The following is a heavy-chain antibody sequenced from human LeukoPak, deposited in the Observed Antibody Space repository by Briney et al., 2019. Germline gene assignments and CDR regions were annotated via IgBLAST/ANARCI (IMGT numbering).Heavy chain of an antibody. CDR3: TKATKWLAFDD. Sequence: PSETLSLTCTVSGGSTSSHFWSWIRQPPGKELEWIGNIYTGGTTNYNPSLKSGVTISIDTSKNQLSLHLASVTAADTAVYYCTKATKWLAFDDWGRGTLVTVSS. J-gene: IGHJ4*02. V-gene: IGHV4-59*11. CDR2: IYTGGTT. D-gene: IGHD6-19*01. CDR1: GGSTSSHF.